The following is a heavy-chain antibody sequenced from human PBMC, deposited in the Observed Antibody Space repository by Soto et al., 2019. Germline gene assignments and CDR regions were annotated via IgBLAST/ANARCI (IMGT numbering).Heavy chain of an antibody. CDR1: GFTFSPYW. Sequence: EVQLVESGGGLVQPGGSLRLSCAVSGFTFSPYWMSWVRQAPGKGLQWVAIIKDDGGDEHYLEAVRGRFTISRDNAKKSLYLAMDSMRVADTAVYYCAGGSGWISDSWGQGTLVTVSS. V-gene: IGHV3-7*05. CDR3: AGGSGWISDS. D-gene: IGHD6-19*01. CDR2: IKDDGGDE. J-gene: IGHJ4*02.